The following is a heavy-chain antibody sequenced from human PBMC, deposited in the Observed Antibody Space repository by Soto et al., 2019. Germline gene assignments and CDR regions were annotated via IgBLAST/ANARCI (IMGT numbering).Heavy chain of an antibody. V-gene: IGHV3-30*18. D-gene: IGHD4-17*01. Sequence: QVQLVESGGGVVQPGRSLRLSCAASGFTFSSYGMHWVRQAPGKGLEWVAVISYDGSNKYYADSVKGRFTISRDNSKNTLYLQMNSLRAEDTAVYYCANATLRDYAFDYWGQGTLVTVSS. CDR3: ANATLRDYAFDY. CDR1: GFTFSSYG. CDR2: ISYDGSNK. J-gene: IGHJ4*02.